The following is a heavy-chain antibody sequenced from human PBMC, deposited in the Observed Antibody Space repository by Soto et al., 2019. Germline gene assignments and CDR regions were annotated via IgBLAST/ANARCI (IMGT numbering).Heavy chain of an antibody. V-gene: IGHV4-4*07. CDR2: IYTRGST. CDR3: ARVNYYDSSGYYGGALILYGMDV. D-gene: IGHD3-22*01. Sequence: QVQLQESGPGLVKPSETLSLTCTVSGGSISSYYWSWIRQPAGKGLEWIGRIYTRGSTNYNPTLKGRGTIPVDTSRNQFSLKLSSVAAADTAVNYWARVNYYDSSGYYGGALILYGMDVWGQGTTVTVSS. J-gene: IGHJ6*02. CDR1: GGSISSYY.